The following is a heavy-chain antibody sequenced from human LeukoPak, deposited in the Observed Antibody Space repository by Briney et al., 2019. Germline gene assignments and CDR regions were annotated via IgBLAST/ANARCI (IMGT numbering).Heavy chain of an antibody. J-gene: IGHJ6*02. CDR1: GFTFSSYA. D-gene: IGHD4-23*01. CDR2: ISYDGSNK. Sequence: GGSLRLSCAASGFTFSSYAIHWVRQAPGKGLEWVADISYDGSNKYYAASVKGRFTISRDNSKNTLYLQMNSLRADDTAVYYCARDRSMGGGNSLYYYGMDVWGQGTTVTVSS. CDR3: ARDRSMGGGNSLYYYGMDV. V-gene: IGHV3-30-3*01.